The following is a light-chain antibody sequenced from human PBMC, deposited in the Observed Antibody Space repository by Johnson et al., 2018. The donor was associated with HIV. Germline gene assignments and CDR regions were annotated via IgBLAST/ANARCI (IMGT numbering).Light chain of an antibody. V-gene: IGLV1-51*01. CDR2: ENN. CDR3: ETWDSRLGAPYV. J-gene: IGLJ1*01. Sequence: QSVLTQPPSVSAAPGQKVTISCSGSSSNIANIYVSWYQQLPGTAPKLLIYENNKRPYGPPDRFSGSKSGTSATLGITGLQTQDEAYYYCETWDSRLGAPYVFGTGTKVTVL. CDR1: SSNIANIY.